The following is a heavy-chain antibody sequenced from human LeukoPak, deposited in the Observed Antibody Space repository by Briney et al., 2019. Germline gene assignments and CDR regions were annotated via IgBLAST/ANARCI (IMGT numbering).Heavy chain of an antibody. D-gene: IGHD6-19*01. CDR3: AKSSKGLGFDY. CDR2: ISGSGGST. V-gene: IGHV3-23*01. J-gene: IGHJ4*02. CDR1: GFTFSSYA. Sequence: PGGSLRLSCAASGFTFSSYAMSWLREAPGKGLEWVSAISGSGGSTYYADSVKGRFTISRDNSKNTLYLQMNSLRAEDTSVYYCAKSSKGLGFDYWGQGTLVTVSS.